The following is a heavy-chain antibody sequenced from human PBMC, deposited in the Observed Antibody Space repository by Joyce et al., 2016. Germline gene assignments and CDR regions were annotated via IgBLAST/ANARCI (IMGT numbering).Heavy chain of an antibody. CDR1: GFTFSNFG. CDR3: AKEGGADMSRAFDI. D-gene: IGHD1-26*01. Sequence: QVQLVESGGGVVQPGKSLRLSCAAYGFTFSNFGMDWVRQGPGKGLKWVAGISNEARTTYYADSVKGRFTISRDNSKNILYLQMNSLGSEDTAVYYCAKEGGADMSRAFDIWGQGTTVTVSS. J-gene: IGHJ3*02. CDR2: ISNEARTT. V-gene: IGHV3-30*18.